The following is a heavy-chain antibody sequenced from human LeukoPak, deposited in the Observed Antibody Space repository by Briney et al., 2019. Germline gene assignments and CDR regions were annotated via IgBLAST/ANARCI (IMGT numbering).Heavy chain of an antibody. V-gene: IGHV5-51*01. J-gene: IGHJ4*02. CDR1: GYSFTTYW. Sequence: GESLKISCRGSGYSFTTYWIGWVRQMPGKGLEWMGIIYPGDSDTKYSPSFQGQVTISADKSISTAYLQWSSLKASDTAMYYCARGWVSGGYQIDYWGQGTLVTVSS. D-gene: IGHD3-10*01. CDR3: ARGWVSGGYQIDY. CDR2: IYPGDSDT.